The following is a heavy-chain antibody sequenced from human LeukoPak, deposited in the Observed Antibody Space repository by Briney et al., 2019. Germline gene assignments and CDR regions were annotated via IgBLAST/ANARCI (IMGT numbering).Heavy chain of an antibody. V-gene: IGHV4-4*07. J-gene: IGHJ5*02. CDR2: INTSGST. CDR1: GGSISSYY. CDR3: TREGGDPRWLDP. D-gene: IGHD6-25*01. Sequence: SETLSLACTVSGGSISSYYWTWIRQSAGKGLEWIGRINTSGSTNYNPSLRSRVTMSVNTSKNQFSLNLTSVTAADTAVYSCTREGGDPRWLDPWGQGTLVTVSS.